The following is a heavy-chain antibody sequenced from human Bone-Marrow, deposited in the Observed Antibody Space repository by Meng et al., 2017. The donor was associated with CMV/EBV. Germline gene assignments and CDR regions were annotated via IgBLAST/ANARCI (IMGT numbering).Heavy chain of an antibody. V-gene: IGHV4-4*07. D-gene: IGHD3-3*01. J-gene: IGHJ4*02. CDR2: IYTSGST. Sequence: SETLSLTCTVPGGSISSYYWSWIRQPAGKGLEWIGRIYTSGSTNYDPSLKSRVTMSVDTSKNQFSLKLSPVTAANTAVYYCARSDYDFWSGYYAYNYCDYWGQGTLVTVYS. CDR3: ARSDYDFWSGYYAYNYCDY. CDR1: GGSISSYY.